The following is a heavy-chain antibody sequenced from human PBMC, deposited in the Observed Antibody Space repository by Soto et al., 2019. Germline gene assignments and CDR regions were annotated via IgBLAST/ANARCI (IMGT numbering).Heavy chain of an antibody. V-gene: IGHV4-4*02. Sequence: SETLSLTCTVSGGSTSSSNWWSWVRQPPGKGLEWIGEIYHSGSTNYNPSLQSRVTISVDKSENQFSLKMRSVTAAETAVYYCERSNSRRWSGGGAFDIWGQGTMVTVSS. D-gene: IGHD3-10*01. CDR3: ERSNSRRWSGGGAFDI. CDR2: IYHSGST. J-gene: IGHJ3*02. CDR1: GGSTSSSNW.